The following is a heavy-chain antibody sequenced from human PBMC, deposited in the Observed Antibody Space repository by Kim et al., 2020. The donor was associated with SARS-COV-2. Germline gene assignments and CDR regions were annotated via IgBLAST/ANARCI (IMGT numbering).Heavy chain of an antibody. D-gene: IGHD1-26*01. Sequence: SETLSLTCTVSGGSVSSGSYYWSWIRQPPGKGLEWIGYIYYSGSTNYNPSLKSRVTISVDTSKNQFSLKLSSVTAADTAVYYCARGRGSYLPDAFDIWGQGTMVTVSS. J-gene: IGHJ3*02. V-gene: IGHV4-61*01. CDR1: GGSVSSGSYY. CDR3: ARGRGSYLPDAFDI. CDR2: IYYSGST.